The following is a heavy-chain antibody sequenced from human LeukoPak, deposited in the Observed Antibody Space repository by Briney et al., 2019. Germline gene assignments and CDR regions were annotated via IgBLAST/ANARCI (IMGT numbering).Heavy chain of an antibody. J-gene: IGHJ3*02. CDR1: GGSISRYY. CDR2: IYYSGST. CDR3: ARGLYYDSTRGAFDI. D-gene: IGHD3-22*01. Sequence: SETLSLTCAVSGGSISRYYWSWIRQPPGKGLEWIGYIYYSGSTNYNPSLKSRVTISVDTSKNQFSLKLSSVTAADTAVYFCARGLYYDSTRGAFDIWGQGTMVTVSS. V-gene: IGHV4-59*01.